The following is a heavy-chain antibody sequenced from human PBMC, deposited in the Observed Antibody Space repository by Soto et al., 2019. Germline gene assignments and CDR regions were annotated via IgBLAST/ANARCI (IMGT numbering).Heavy chain of an antibody. CDR3: AKDLIFGVVITPLFFDY. Sequence: GGSLRLSCAASGFTFSSYAMSWVRQAPGKGLEWVSAISGSGGSTYYADSVKGRFTISRDNSKNTLYLQMNSLRAEDTAVYYCAKDLIFGVVITPLFFDYWGQGTLVTVSS. CDR1: GFTFSSYA. J-gene: IGHJ4*02. D-gene: IGHD3-3*01. CDR2: ISGSGGST. V-gene: IGHV3-23*01.